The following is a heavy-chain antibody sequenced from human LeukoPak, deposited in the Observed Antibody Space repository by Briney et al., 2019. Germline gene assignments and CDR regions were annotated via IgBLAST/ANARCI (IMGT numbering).Heavy chain of an antibody. Sequence: GGSLRLSCAASGFTLSSYWMHWVRQAPGKGLVWVSRIKSDGSTTNYADSVKGRFTISRDNAKNTLYLQMNSLRAEDTAVYYCARDRRRLRGADGAFDIWGQGTMVTVSS. CDR2: IKSDGSTT. J-gene: IGHJ3*02. D-gene: IGHD1-26*01. V-gene: IGHV3-74*01. CDR1: GFTLSSYW. CDR3: ARDRRRLRGADGAFDI.